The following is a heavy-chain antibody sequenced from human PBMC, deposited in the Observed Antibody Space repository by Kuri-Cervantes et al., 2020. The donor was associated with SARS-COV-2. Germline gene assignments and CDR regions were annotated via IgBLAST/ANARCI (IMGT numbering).Heavy chain of an antibody. V-gene: IGHV4-39*02. J-gene: IGHJ4*02. D-gene: IGHD6-19*01. CDR2: VYYNGIT. CDR3: ARDLNAVSMAGDASFDY. CDR1: GDSISSGSFY. Sequence: SETLSLTCTVSGDSISSGSFYWGWIRQPPGKGLEWIGNVYYNGITYYNPSLESRVSVSVDTSKNQFSLKLNSVTAADTAVYYCARDLNAVSMAGDASFDYWGQGTLVTVSS.